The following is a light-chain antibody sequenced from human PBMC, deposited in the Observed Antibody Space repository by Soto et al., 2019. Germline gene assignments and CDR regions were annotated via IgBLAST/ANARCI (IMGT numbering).Light chain of an antibody. CDR1: QNVRTF. CDR2: GAS. J-gene: IGKJ1*01. CDR3: QQHSHWPPWT. V-gene: IGKV3-11*01. Sequence: EVVLTQSPATLSLSPGERATLSCRASQNVRTFLDWYQQKPGQAPRLLIYGASNRATGIPARFSGSGSGTDFTLPISSLVPEDFAVYYCQQHSHWPPWTFGQGTRVEIQ.